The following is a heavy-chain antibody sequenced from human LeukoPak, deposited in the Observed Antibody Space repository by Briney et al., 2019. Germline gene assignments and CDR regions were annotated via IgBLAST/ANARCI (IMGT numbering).Heavy chain of an antibody. V-gene: IGHV4-31*03. Sequence: SQTLSLTCTVSGGSISSGGYYWSLIRQHPGKGLELIGYIYYSGSTYYNPSLKSRVTISVDTSKNQFSLKLSSVTAADTAVYYCARAHSGSRCLDYWGQGTLVTVSS. J-gene: IGHJ4*02. CDR2: IYYSGST. CDR1: GGSISSGGYY. CDR3: ARAHSGSRCLDY. D-gene: IGHD1-26*01.